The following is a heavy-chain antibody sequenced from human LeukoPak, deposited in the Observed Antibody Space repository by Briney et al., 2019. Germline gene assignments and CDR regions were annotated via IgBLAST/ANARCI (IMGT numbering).Heavy chain of an antibody. J-gene: IGHJ4*02. Sequence: PGGSLRLSCAASGFTFTYYSVNWVRQAPGRGLEWVSSISSSTSYIYYADSVKGRFTISRDNANNSLYLQMNSLRVEDTAVYYCARDIGGSYPRPFDYWGQGTLVTVSS. V-gene: IGHV3-21*01. CDR3: ARDIGGSYPRPFDY. D-gene: IGHD1-26*01. CDR1: GFTFTYYS. CDR2: ISSSTSYI.